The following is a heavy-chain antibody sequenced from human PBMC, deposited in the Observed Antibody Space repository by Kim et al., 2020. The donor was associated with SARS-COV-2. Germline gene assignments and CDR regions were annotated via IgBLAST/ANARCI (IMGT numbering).Heavy chain of an antibody. CDR3: ARFNHASDFWSGYAY. Sequence: DSVKGRFTISRDNAKNSLYLQMNSLRAEDTAVYYCARFNHASDFWSGYAYWGQGTLVTVSS. J-gene: IGHJ4*02. D-gene: IGHD3-3*01. V-gene: IGHV3-7*01.